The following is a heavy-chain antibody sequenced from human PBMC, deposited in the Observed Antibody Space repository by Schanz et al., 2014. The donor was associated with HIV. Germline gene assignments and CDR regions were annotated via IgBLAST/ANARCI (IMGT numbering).Heavy chain of an antibody. D-gene: IGHD6-19*01. Sequence: QVQLVQSGAEVRKPGASVKVSCKASGYTFTDHYIHWMRQAPGQGLEWMAIINPIGGITSYAQKYQGRITATRDTSTTTFYMEVSSLRSDDTAVYYCARAPYTSGWYGVDYWGQGTLVTVSP. CDR3: ARAPYTSGWYGVDY. J-gene: IGHJ4*02. V-gene: IGHV1-46*01. CDR1: GYTFTDHY. CDR2: INPIGGIT.